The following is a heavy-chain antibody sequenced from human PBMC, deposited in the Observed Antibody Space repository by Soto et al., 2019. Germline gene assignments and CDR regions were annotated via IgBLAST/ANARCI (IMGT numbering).Heavy chain of an antibody. V-gene: IGHV1-8*01. CDR1: GYTFTSYD. CDR2: MNPNSANT. D-gene: IGHD1-26*01. J-gene: IGHJ4*02. Sequence: QVQLVQSGAEVKKPGASVKVSCRASGYTFTSYDINWVRQATGQGLEWMGWMNPNSANTGYAQKFQGRVTMTKNTSIDTAYMELSSLRSEDTAVYYCARDQGYSGSYPTLDYWGQGTLVTVSS. CDR3: ARDQGYSGSYPTLDY.